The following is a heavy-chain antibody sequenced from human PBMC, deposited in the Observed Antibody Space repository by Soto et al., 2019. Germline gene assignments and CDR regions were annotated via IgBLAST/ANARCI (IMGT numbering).Heavy chain of an antibody. J-gene: IGHJ4*02. CDR1: GFTFSSYW. CDR3: ARGPRGHDYYDSSGYHALY. CDR2: IKQDGSEK. V-gene: IGHV3-7*01. D-gene: IGHD3-22*01. Sequence: GGSLRLSCAASGFTFSSYWMSWVRQAPGKGLEWVANIKQDGSEKYYVDSVKGRFTISRDNAKNSLYLQMNSLRAEDTAVYYCARGPRGHDYYDSSGYHALYWGQGTLVTVSS.